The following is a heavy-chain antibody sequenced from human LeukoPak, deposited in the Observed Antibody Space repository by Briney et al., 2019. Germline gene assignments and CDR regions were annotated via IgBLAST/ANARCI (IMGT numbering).Heavy chain of an antibody. J-gene: IGHJ5*02. D-gene: IGHD5-12*01. V-gene: IGHV5-51*01. CDR1: GYSFISYW. Sequence: GESLKISCKGSGYSFISYWIAWVRQMPGKGLEWMGIIYPGDSDTRYSPSFQGQVTISADKSISPAYLQWSSLKASDTAMYYCARRGYSDYDFWFDPWGQGTLVTVSS. CDR2: IYPGDSDT. CDR3: ARRGYSDYDFWFDP.